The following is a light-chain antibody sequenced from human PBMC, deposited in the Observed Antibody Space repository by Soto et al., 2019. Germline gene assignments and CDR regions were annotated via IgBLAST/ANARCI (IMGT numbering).Light chain of an antibody. J-gene: IGLJ1*01. CDR1: SSDVGSYNR. V-gene: IGLV2-18*02. CDR3: NSFTTSSTYV. Sequence: QSALTQPPSVSGSPGQSVAISCTGTSSDVGSYNRVAWYQQPPGTAPKLIIYDVTNRPSGVPYRFSGSKSGNTSSLTISGLQAEDEADYYCNSFTTSSTYVFGTGTQLTVL. CDR2: DVT.